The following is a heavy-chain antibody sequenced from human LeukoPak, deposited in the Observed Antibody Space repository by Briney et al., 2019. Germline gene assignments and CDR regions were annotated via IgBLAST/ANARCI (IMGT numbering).Heavy chain of an antibody. CDR1: GFTFSSYS. Sequence: GGSLRLSCAASGFTFSSYSMNWVRQAPGKGLEWVSSISSSSSYIYYADSVKGRSTISRDNAKNSLYLQMNSLRAEDTAVYYCAVPKSDAPDYWGQGTLVTVSS. CDR3: AVPKSDAPDY. CDR2: ISSSSSYI. J-gene: IGHJ4*02. V-gene: IGHV3-21*01. D-gene: IGHD2-21*02.